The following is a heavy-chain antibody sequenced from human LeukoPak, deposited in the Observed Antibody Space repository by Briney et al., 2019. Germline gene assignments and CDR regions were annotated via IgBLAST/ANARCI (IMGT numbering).Heavy chain of an antibody. CDR1: GGSFSGYY. D-gene: IGHD3-10*01. V-gene: IGHV4-34*01. Sequence: SETLSLTCAVYGGSFSGYYWSWIRQPPGKGLEWIGKINHSGSTNYNPSLKSRVTISVDTSKNQFSLELSSVTAADTAVYYCARRLVPYYYGSGSRGTRNWFDPWGQGTLVTVSS. J-gene: IGHJ5*02. CDR2: INHSGST. CDR3: ARRLVPYYYGSGSRGTRNWFDP.